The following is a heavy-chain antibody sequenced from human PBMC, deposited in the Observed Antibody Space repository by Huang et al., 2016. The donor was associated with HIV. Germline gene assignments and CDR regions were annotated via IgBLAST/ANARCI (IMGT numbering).Heavy chain of an antibody. Sequence: QVQLVQSGAEVKKPGSSVKVSCKASGGSFRNFAIGWVRQAPGQGLESMGGIIPTLGTANYAQKFQGRVTIIADESTSTAYMELSSLRSEDTAVYYCATVDYYDTSGPQRGYFDNWGQGTLVTVSS. CDR2: IIPTLGTA. J-gene: IGHJ4*02. CDR1: GGSFRNFA. CDR3: ATVDYYDTSGPQRGYFDN. D-gene: IGHD3-22*01. V-gene: IGHV1-69*01.